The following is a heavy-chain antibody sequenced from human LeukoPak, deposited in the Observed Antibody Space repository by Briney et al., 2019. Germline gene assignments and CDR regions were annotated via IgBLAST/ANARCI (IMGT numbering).Heavy chain of an antibody. Sequence: ASVKVSCKAFGYTFTSYDINWVRQATGQGLEWTGWMNPNSGNTGYAQKFQSRVTMTRNTSISTAYMELSSLRSEDTAVYYCVLGYSSSWYYFDFWGQGALVTVSS. J-gene: IGHJ4*02. V-gene: IGHV1-8*01. CDR3: VLGYSSSWYYFDF. CDR1: GYTFTSYD. D-gene: IGHD6-13*01. CDR2: MNPNSGNT.